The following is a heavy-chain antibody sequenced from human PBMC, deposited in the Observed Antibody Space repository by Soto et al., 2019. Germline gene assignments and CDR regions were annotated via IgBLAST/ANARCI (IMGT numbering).Heavy chain of an antibody. D-gene: IGHD5-18*01. V-gene: IGHV1-69*13. J-gene: IGHJ4*02. CDR3: ATGYSYRHGKLYYFDY. Sequence: ASVKVSCKASGGTFSSYAISWVRQAPGQGLEWMGGIIPIFGTANYAQKFQGRVTITADESTSTAYMELSSLRSEDTAVYYCATGYSYRHGKLYYFDYWGQGTLVTVSS. CDR1: GGTFSSYA. CDR2: IIPIFGTA.